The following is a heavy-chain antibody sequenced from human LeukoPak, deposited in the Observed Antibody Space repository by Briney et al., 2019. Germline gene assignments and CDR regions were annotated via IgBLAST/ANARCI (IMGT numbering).Heavy chain of an antibody. CDR3: AKSSYPRIAVAGGFFDY. Sequence: SETLSLTCAVYCGSFSASYWSWIRQTPGKGLEWIGEINYSGSANYNPSLMSRATISVDTPKNQFSLKMSSLTAADTGVFYCAKSSYPRIAVAGGFFDYWGPGTPVTVSS. D-gene: IGHD6-19*01. J-gene: IGHJ4*02. CDR2: INYSGSA. CDR1: CGSFSASY. V-gene: IGHV4-34*01.